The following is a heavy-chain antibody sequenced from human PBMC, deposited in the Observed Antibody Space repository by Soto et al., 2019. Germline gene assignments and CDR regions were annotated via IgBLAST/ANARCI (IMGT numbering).Heavy chain of an antibody. CDR3: ARGRGRLAFDI. D-gene: IGHD3-10*01. J-gene: IGHJ3*02. CDR2: IKQDSGEK. CDR1: GFTFSSYW. Sequence: GGSLRLSCAASGFTFSSYWMSWVRQAPGKGLEWVANIKQDSGEKYYVDSVVGRFTISRDNAKNSLYLQMNSLRAEDTAVYYCARGRGRLAFDIWGQGTMVTVSS. V-gene: IGHV3-7*01.